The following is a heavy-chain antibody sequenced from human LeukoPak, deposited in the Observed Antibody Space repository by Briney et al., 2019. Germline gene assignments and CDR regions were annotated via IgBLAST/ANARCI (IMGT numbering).Heavy chain of an antibody. D-gene: IGHD6-13*01. CDR1: GFTFGSYE. J-gene: IGHJ5*02. CDR2: ISSSGATR. Sequence: PGGSLRLSCAASGFTFGSYEMNWVRQAPGKGLEWLSYISSSGATRYYADSVKGRFTISRDNAKNSLYLDMNSLRAEDTALYYCVSWLPLRAADPLNHWGQGTLVTVSS. CDR3: VSWLPLRAADPLNH. V-gene: IGHV3-48*03.